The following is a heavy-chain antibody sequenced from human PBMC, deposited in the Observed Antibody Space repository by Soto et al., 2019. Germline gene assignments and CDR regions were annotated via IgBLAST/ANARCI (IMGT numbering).Heavy chain of an antibody. CDR1: GFTFSSYA. J-gene: IGHJ4*02. CDR3: AKDFQQLVLYFDY. CDR2: ISGSGGST. D-gene: IGHD6-13*01. Sequence: GESLKISCAASGFTFSSYAMSWVRQAPGKGLEWVSAISGSGGSTYYADSVKGRFTISRDNSKNTLYLQMNSLRAEDTAVYYCAKDFQQLVLYFDYWGQGTLVTVSS. V-gene: IGHV3-23*01.